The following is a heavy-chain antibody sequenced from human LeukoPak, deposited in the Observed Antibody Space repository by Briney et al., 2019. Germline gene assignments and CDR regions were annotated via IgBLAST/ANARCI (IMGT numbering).Heavy chain of an antibody. Sequence: SETLSLTCAVSGYSISSGYYWGWIRQPPGKGLEWIGSIYHSGSTYYNPSLKSRVTISVGTSKNQFSLKLSSVTAADTAVYYCARRSPYYYDSSGYWIFDYWGQGTLVTVSS. D-gene: IGHD3-22*01. J-gene: IGHJ4*02. CDR3: ARRSPYYYDSSGYWIFDY. CDR1: GYSISSGYY. V-gene: IGHV4-38-2*01. CDR2: IYHSGST.